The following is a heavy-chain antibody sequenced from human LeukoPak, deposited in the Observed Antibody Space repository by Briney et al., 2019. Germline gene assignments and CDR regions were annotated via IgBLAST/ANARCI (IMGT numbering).Heavy chain of an antibody. CDR1: GLSFSDYA. V-gene: IGHV3-23*02. CDR2: KTGSGTRT. J-gene: IGHJ3*01. Sequence: GGSLRLSCEAPGLSFSDYAMAGVRQAPGKGLKWVSDKTGSGTRTDHGASVRGRFIISRDNSKNELYLQMNGLRVEDTAIYFCAKDRYCSGGLCYADAFDVWGQGIMVTVSS. CDR3: AKDRYCSGGLCYADAFDV. D-gene: IGHD6-19*01.